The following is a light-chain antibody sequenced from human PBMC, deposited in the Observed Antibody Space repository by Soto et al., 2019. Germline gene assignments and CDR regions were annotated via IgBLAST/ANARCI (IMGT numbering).Light chain of an antibody. J-gene: IGLJ1*01. CDR2: SNN. CDR3: AAWDDSLSGYYV. CDR1: SSNIGSNY. V-gene: IGLV1-47*02. Sequence: QSVLTQPPSASGTPGQRVTISCSGSSSNIGSNYVYWYQQLPGTAPKLLIYSNNQRPSGVPDRFSGSKSGTSVSLAISGLRSEDEADYYCAAWDDSLSGYYVFGTGTKGTVL.